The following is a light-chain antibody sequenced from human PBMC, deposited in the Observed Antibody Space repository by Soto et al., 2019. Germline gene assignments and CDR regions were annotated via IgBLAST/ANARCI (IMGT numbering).Light chain of an antibody. CDR3: QQRSNWPLT. Sequence: EIVLTQSPATLSLSPGARAPLSCRASQSVSSYLAWYQQKPGQAPRLLIYDASNRATGIPARFSGSGSGTDFTLTISSLESEDFAVYYCQQRSNWPLTFGGGTKVDIK. J-gene: IGKJ4*01. V-gene: IGKV3-11*01. CDR1: QSVSSY. CDR2: DAS.